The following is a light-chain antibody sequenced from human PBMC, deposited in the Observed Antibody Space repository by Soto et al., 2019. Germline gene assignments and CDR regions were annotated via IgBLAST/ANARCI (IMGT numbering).Light chain of an antibody. J-gene: IGKJ1*01. CDR1: QSVTNRY. CDR3: QQYGSSPGT. CDR2: GAS. V-gene: IGKV3-20*01. Sequence: EIVLTQSPGTLSLSLGDRATLSCRASQSVTNRYFAWYRKKPGQAPRLLIFGASIRHTGVPDRFSGSGSGTDFTLTINRLEPEDFAVYYCQQYGSSPGTFGQGTKVEIK.